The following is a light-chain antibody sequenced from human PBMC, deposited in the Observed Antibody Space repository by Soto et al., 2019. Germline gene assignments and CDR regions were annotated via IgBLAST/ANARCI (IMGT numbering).Light chain of an antibody. CDR2: EVS. V-gene: IGLV2-14*01. Sequence: QSVLTQPASVSGSPGQSITISCTVTSSDVGGYNYVSWYQQHPGKAPKLMIFEVSNRPSGVSNRFSGSKSGNTASLTISGLQTEDEADYYCTSYTSSFTHLFGTGTKVTLL. CDR3: TSYTSSFTHL. CDR1: SSDVGGYNY. J-gene: IGLJ1*01.